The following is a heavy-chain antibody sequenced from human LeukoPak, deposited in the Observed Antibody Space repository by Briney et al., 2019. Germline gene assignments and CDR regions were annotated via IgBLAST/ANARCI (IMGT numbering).Heavy chain of an antibody. CDR1: GFTFSRYS. J-gene: IGHJ6*03. D-gene: IGHD4-17*01. Sequence: PGGSLRLSCAASGFTFSRYSMNWVRQAPGEGLEWVSYISSSSSTIYYADSVKGRFTISRDNAKNSLYLQMNSLRAEDTAVYYCARRTVTTGPPYYYYYYYMDVWGEGTTVTVSS. V-gene: IGHV3-48*01. CDR2: ISSSSSTI. CDR3: ARRTVTTGPPYYYYYYYMDV.